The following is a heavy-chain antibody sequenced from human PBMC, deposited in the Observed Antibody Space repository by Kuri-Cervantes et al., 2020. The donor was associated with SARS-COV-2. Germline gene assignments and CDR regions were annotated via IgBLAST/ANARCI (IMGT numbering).Heavy chain of an antibody. CDR3: AKDPRWLTRGYGMDV. Sequence: GESLKISCAVYGGSFSGYYWSWIRQPPGKGLEWVSAISGSGGSTYYADSVKGRFTISRDNSKNTLYLQMNSLRAEDTAVYYCAKDPRWLTRGYGMDVWGQGTTVTVSS. D-gene: IGHD5-18*01. CDR1: GGSFSGYY. CDR2: ISGSGGST. V-gene: IGHV3-23*01. J-gene: IGHJ6*02.